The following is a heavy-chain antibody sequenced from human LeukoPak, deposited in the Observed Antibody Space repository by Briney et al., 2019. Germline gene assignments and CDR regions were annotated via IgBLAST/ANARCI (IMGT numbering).Heavy chain of an antibody. CDR2: ISYDGSNK. V-gene: IGHV3-30*04. D-gene: IGHD3-9*01. CDR3: ARDLSNKILTTYYDVFDV. CDR1: GFTFSSHA. J-gene: IGHJ3*01. Sequence: GRSLRVSCAASGFTFSSHAMHCVRQAPGKGLEWVAFISYDGSNKYYADSVKGRFTISRDNARTSLYLQMNSLRAEDTAVYYCARDLSNKILTTYYDVFDVWGQGSMVTVPS.